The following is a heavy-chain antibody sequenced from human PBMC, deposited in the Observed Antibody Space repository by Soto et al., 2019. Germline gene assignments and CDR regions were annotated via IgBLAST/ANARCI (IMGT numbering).Heavy chain of an antibody. D-gene: IGHD2-8*01. CDR1: GFTFSSYG. Sequence: QVQLVESGGGVVQPGRSLRLSCAASGFTFSSYGMHWVRQAPGKGLEWVAVISYDGSNKYYADSVKGRFTISRDNSKNTLYLQMNSLRAEDTAVYYCAKDESGDLLMGWQGAEYFQHWGQGTLVTVSS. CDR3: AKDESGDLLMGWQGAEYFQH. V-gene: IGHV3-30*18. J-gene: IGHJ1*01. CDR2: ISYDGSNK.